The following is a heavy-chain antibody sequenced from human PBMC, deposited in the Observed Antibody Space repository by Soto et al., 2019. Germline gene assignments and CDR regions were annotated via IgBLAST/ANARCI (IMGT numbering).Heavy chain of an antibody. J-gene: IGHJ6*02. Sequence: PGGSLRLSCAASGFTFSSYGMHWVRQAPGKGLEWVAVISYDGSNKYYADSVKGRFTISRDNSKNTLYLQMNSLRAEDTAVYYCAKELTWLSTTDYYYGMDVWGQGTTVTVSS. CDR2: ISYDGSNK. CDR3: AKELTWLSTTDYYYGMDV. CDR1: GFTFSSYG. V-gene: IGHV3-30*18. D-gene: IGHD3-22*01.